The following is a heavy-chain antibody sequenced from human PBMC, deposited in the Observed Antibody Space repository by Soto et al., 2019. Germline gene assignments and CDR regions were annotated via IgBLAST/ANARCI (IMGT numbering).Heavy chain of an antibody. CDR3: ARGRGGICRGGRCPRGAFDF. V-gene: IGHV4-31*03. CDR2: IYYSGST. Sequence: SENLSLTCTVSGGSISSGGYYWSWIRHHPGKGLEWIGYIYYSGSTYYNPSLKSRVTISVDTSKNQFSLKLSSVTAADTAVYYCARGRGGICRGGRCPRGAFDFRDQGTLVTVSS. J-gene: IGHJ3*01. CDR1: GGSISSGGYY. D-gene: IGHD2-15*01.